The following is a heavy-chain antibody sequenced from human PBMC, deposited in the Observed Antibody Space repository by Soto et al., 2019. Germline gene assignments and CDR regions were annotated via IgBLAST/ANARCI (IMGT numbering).Heavy chain of an antibody. CDR2: ISAYNGNT. J-gene: IGHJ4*02. CDR1: GYTFTNFG. D-gene: IGHD2-15*01. CDR3: ARVGTPIDY. V-gene: IGHV1-18*01. Sequence: HVQLVQSGAEVKKPGASVKVSCKASGYTFTNFGISWVRQAPGQGLEWMGWISAYNGNTNYAQKFQGRVTMTTDTPTSTAYIEVRSLIFDDTSLYYCARVGTPIDYWGQGTLVTVSS.